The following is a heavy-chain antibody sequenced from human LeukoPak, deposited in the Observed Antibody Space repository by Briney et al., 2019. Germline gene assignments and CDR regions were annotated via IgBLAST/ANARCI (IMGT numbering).Heavy chain of an antibody. V-gene: IGHV4-34*01. CDR1: GGSYSGYY. Sequence: PAETLSLTCAAYGGSYSGYYWSWIRQPPGKGLEWIGEINHSGSTNYNPSLKSRVTISVDTSKKQFSLKLSSVTAADTAVYYCARTWLLGDVDTWGHGPWS. CDR3: ARTWLLGDVDT. CDR2: INHSGST. D-gene: IGHD2-15*01. J-gene: IGHJ5*01.